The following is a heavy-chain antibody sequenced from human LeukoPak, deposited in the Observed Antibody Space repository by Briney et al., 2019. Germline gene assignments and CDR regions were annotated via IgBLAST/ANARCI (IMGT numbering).Heavy chain of an antibody. CDR1: GFTFSDYY. J-gene: IGHJ4*02. CDR3: ARIFFPTSGCDIIPYFDY. Sequence: PGGSLRLSCAASGFTFSDYYMSWIRQAPGKGLERVSYISSSGSTIYYADSVKGRFTISRDNAKNSLYLQMNSLRAEDTAVYYCARIFFPTSGCDIIPYFDYWGQGTLVTVSS. D-gene: IGHD5-12*01. CDR2: ISSSGSTI. V-gene: IGHV3-11*01.